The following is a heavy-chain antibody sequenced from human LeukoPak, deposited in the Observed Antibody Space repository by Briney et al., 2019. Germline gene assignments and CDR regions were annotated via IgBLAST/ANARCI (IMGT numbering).Heavy chain of an antibody. V-gene: IGHV1-3*01. Sequence: ASVKVSCKASGYTFTNYAIHWVRQAPGQRLEWMGWINAGNGNTEYSQNLQDRVTITRDTSATTAYMELSSLRSEDTAVYYCARGSYFYGSGSFMGSDYWGQGTQVTVSS. D-gene: IGHD3-10*01. CDR3: ARGSYFYGSGSFMGSDY. CDR1: GYTFTNYA. CDR2: INAGNGNT. J-gene: IGHJ4*02.